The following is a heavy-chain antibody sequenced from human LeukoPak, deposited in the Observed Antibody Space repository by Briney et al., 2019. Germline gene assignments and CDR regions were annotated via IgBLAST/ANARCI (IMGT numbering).Heavy chain of an antibody. CDR2: INHSVST. CDR1: GGSFSGYY. V-gene: IGHV4-34*01. D-gene: IGHD6-19*01. CDR3: ARGGGSGWYVY. J-gene: IGHJ4*02. Sequence: PAETLSLTCAVYGGSFSGYYWSWVRQPPGKGLEWIGEINHSVSTNYNPSLKSRVTISVDTSKNQFSLKLSSVTAADTAVYYCARGGGSGWYVYWGQGTLVTVSS.